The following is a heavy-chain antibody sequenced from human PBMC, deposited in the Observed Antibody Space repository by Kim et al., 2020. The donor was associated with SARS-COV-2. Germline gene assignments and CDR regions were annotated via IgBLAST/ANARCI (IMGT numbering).Heavy chain of an antibody. CDR2: ISGSGST. J-gene: IGHJ3*02. Sequence: SETLSLTCSVSGGSIRSGGAYWSWIRQHTGKGLEWIGYISGSGSTIYNPSLKSRVTISLDTSDNRFSLNLTSVTAADTAVYYCARERENDVSTGYADAFDIWGQGTKVTVSS. CDR1: GGSIRSGGAY. D-gene: IGHD3-9*01. V-gene: IGHV4-31*03. CDR3: ARERENDVSTGYADAFDI.